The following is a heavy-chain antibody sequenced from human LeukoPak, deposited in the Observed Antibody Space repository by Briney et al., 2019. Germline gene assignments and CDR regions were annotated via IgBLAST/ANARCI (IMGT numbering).Heavy chain of an antibody. V-gene: IGHV3-30*18. D-gene: IGHD6-13*01. CDR2: ISYDGSNK. CDR1: GFTFSSYG. CDR3: AKGPYSSSWYSSGDYFDY. J-gene: IGHJ4*02. Sequence: GGSLRLSCAASGFTFSSYGMHWVRQAPGKGLEWVAVISYDGSNKYYADSVKGRSTISRDNSKNTLYLQMSSLRAEDTAVYYCAKGPYSSSWYSSGDYFDYWGQGTLVTVSS.